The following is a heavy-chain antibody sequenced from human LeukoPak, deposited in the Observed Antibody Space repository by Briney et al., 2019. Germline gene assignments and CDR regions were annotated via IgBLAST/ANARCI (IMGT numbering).Heavy chain of an antibody. CDR3: AKGAAGVNRVFDY. CDR2: INGGGDNT. V-gene: IGHV3-23*01. Sequence: PGGSLRLSRAASGFTFSTSAMSWVRQAPGKGLEWVSAINGGGDNTYYAESVKGRFTISRDNSKNTLFLQMNTLRAEDTAVYYCAKGAAGVNRVFDYWGQGTLVTVSS. J-gene: IGHJ4*02. D-gene: IGHD6-19*01. CDR1: GFTFSTSA.